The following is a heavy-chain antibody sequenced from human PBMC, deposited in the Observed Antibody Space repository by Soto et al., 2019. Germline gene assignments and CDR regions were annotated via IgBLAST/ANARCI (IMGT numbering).Heavy chain of an antibody. D-gene: IGHD2-15*01. CDR3: ARQQGCSGGSCYPLDY. CDR1: GYSFTNYW. CDR2: IYPGDSDT. V-gene: IGHV5-51*01. Sequence: PGESLKISCKGSGYSFTNYWIVWVRQMPGKGLEWMGIIYPGDSDTRYSPSFQGQVTISADKSISTAYLQWSSLKASDTAMYYCARQQGCSGGSCYPLDYWGQGTLVTVSS. J-gene: IGHJ4*02.